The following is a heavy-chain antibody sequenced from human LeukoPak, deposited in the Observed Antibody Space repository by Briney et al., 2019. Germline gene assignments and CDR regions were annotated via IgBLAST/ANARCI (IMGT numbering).Heavy chain of an antibody. V-gene: IGHV3-11*01. CDR1: GFTFSDYY. CDR3: ARDVNCSGGSCYSGHYYYYYGMDV. J-gene: IGHJ6*02. Sequence: GGSLRLSCAASGFTFSDYYMSWIRQAPGKGLEWVSYISSSGSTIYYADSVKGRFTISRDNAKNSLYLQMNSLRAEDTAVYYCARDVNCSGGSCYSGHYYYYYGMDVWGQGTTVTVSS. CDR2: ISSSGSTI. D-gene: IGHD2-15*01.